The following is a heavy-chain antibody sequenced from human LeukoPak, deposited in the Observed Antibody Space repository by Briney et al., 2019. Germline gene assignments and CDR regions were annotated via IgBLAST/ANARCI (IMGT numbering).Heavy chain of an antibody. CDR1: GGSISSSSYY. CDR2: IYYSGST. J-gene: IGHJ4*02. D-gene: IGHD2-2*01. CDR3: ARLVVVPAAPFDY. Sequence: SETLSLTCTVSGGSISSSSYYWGWIRQPPGKGLEWIGSIYYSGSTYYNPSLKSRVTISVDTSKNQFSLKLSSVTAADTAVYYCARLVVVPAAPFDYWGQGTLVTVSS. V-gene: IGHV4-39*01.